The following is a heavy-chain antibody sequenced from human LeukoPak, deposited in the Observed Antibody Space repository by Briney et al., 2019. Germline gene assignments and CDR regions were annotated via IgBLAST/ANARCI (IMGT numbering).Heavy chain of an antibody. J-gene: IGHJ4*02. Sequence: GGSLRLPCAASGFTFSSYEMNWVRQAPGKGLEWVSYISSSGSTIYYADSVKGRFTISRDNAKNSLYLQMNSLRAEDTAVYYCAREFSVWVTYGDYAGFDYWGQGTLVTVSS. D-gene: IGHD4-17*01. CDR3: AREFSVWVTYGDYAGFDY. CDR2: ISSSGSTI. CDR1: GFTFSSYE. V-gene: IGHV3-48*03.